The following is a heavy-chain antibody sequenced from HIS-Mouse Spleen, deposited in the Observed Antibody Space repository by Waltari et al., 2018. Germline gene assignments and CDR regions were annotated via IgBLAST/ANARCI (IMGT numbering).Heavy chain of an antibody. CDR3: AHRTYYYDSSGYDYDAFDI. CDR1: GFSLSTSGVG. Sequence: QITLKESGPTLVKPTQTLTLTCTFSGFSLSTSGVGVGWIRQPPGKALAWLALIYWNDDKRYSPTLKSRLTITKDTSKNQVVLTMTNMDPVDTATYYCAHRTYYYDSSGYDYDAFDIWGQGTMVTVSS. J-gene: IGHJ3*02. CDR2: IYWNDDK. V-gene: IGHV2-5*01. D-gene: IGHD3-22*01.